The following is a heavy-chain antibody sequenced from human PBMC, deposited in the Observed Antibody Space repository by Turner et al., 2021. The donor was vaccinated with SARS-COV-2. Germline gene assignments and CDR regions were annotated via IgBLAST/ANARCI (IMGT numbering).Heavy chain of an antibody. Sequence: QVQLVQSGADMKRPRASVKVSCKASGYTFTSYDIYWVRQATGQGPEWMGRMNPNSGNTGYALNFRGRVTMTRDTSTTTANRERGSLRFEDTAVYYGARGTYGYRSGWGDFWGQGTLVTVSS. J-gene: IGHJ4*02. CDR2: MNPNSGNT. CDR1: GYTFTSYD. CDR3: ARGTYGYRSGWGDF. D-gene: IGHD6-19*01. V-gene: IGHV1-8*01.